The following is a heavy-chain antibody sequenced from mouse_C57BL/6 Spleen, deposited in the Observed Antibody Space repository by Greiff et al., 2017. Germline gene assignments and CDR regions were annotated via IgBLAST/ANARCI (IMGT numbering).Heavy chain of an antibody. CDR1: GYTFTSYW. CDR2: IYPGNSDT. D-gene: IGHD2-2*01. CDR3: TTLGYVYDPFAY. V-gene: IGHV1-5*01. Sequence: VQLQQSGTVLARPGASVKMSCKTSGYTFTSYWMHWVKQRPGQGLEWIGAIYPGNSDTSYNQKFKGKAKLTAVTSASTAYMELSSLTNEDSAVYYWTTLGYVYDPFAYWGQGTLVTVSA. J-gene: IGHJ3*01.